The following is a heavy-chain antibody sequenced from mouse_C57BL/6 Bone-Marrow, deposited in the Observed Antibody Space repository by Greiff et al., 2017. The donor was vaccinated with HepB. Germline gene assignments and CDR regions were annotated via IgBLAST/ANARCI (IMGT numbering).Heavy chain of an antibody. V-gene: IGHV5-17*01. D-gene: IGHD1-1*01. CDR2: ISSGSSTI. J-gene: IGHJ3*01. CDR3: ARPLRPAWFAY. Sequence: EVKVVESGGGLVKPGGSLKLSCAASGFTFSDYGMHWVRQAPEKGLEWVAYISSGSSTIYYADTVKGRFTISRDNAKNTLFLQMTSLRSEDTAMYYCARPLRPAWFAYWGQGTLVTVSA. CDR1: GFTFSDYG.